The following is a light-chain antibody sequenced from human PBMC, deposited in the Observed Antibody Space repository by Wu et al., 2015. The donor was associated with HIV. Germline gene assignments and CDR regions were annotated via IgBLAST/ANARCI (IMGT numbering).Light chain of an antibody. CDR2: GAS. V-gene: IGKV3-20*01. CDR1: QTVNNNY. CDR3: QQYGSSPYT. J-gene: IGKJ2*01. Sequence: EIVLTQSPGTPSLSPEEGVTLSCRASQTVNNNYLAWYQQKSGQAPRLLIYGASSRATGIPNRFGGSGSGTDFTLTISSLEPDDSALYYCQQYGSSPYTFGQGTKLEIK.